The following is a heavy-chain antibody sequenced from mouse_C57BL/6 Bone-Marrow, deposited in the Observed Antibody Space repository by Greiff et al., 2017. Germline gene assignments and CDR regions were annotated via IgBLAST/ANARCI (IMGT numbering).Heavy chain of an antibody. CDR3: ARWRDYDYDSYYFDY. J-gene: IGHJ2*01. V-gene: IGHV1-54*01. D-gene: IGHD2-4*01. Sequence: VNVVESGAELVRPGTSVKVSCKASGYAFTNYLIEWVKQRPGQGLEWIGVINPGSGCTNYNEKVKGKATLTADKSSSTAYILLSSLTSADSAVYFCARWRDYDYDSYYFDYWGQGTTLTVSS. CDR1: GYAFTNYL. CDR2: INPGSGCT.